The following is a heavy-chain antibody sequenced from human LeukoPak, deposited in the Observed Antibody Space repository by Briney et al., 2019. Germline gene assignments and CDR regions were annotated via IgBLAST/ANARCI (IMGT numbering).Heavy chain of an antibody. D-gene: IGHD5-18*01. V-gene: IGHV3-53*01. CDR1: GFTVSSNY. CDR2: IYSGGST. J-gene: IGHJ6*03. CDR3: ARLDTALVSYYYYYFMDV. Sequence: PGGSLRLSCAASGFTVSSNYMSWVRQTPGKGLEWVSLIYSGGSTYYADSVKGRFTISRDNSKNTLYLQMNSLRAEDTAVYYCARLDTALVSYYYYYFMDVWGKGTTVTVSS.